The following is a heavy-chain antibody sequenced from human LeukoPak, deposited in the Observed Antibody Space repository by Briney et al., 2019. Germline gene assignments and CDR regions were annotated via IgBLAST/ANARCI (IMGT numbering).Heavy chain of an antibody. Sequence: GGSLRLSCAVSGFTFSDHYVSWIRQAPGKGLDWLSYISPSGITTKYADSVKGRFTVSRDNAKNSVFLQLNNLRVEDTDVYFCARQRSSYYFDSWGQGTLVTVSS. CDR2: ISPSGITT. J-gene: IGHJ4*02. D-gene: IGHD6-19*01. CDR1: GFTFSDHY. V-gene: IGHV3-11*01. CDR3: ARQRSSYYFDS.